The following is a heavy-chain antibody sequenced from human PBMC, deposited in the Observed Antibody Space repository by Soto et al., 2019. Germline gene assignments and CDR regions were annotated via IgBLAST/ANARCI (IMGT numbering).Heavy chain of an antibody. Sequence: QVQLQQWGAGLLKPSETLSLTCAVYGGFVSSGSYYWIWIRQPPGKGLEWIGEMSHSGGTHFNPSLKRRVTISVDTSKNQFSLKMSSVTAADTALYYCARVERGTATTVVDAFDIWGPGTMVTVSS. J-gene: IGHJ3*02. CDR1: GGFVSSGSYY. V-gene: IGHV4-34*01. D-gene: IGHD1-1*01. CDR3: ARVERGTATTVVDAFDI. CDR2: MSHSGGT.